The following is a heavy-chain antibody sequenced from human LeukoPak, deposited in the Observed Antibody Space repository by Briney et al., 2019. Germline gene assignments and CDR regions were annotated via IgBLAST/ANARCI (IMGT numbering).Heavy chain of an antibody. J-gene: IGHJ5*02. CDR2: TYYRSKWYN. V-gene: IGHV6-1*01. Sequence: SQTLSLTCAISGDSVSSNSAAWNWLRQSPSRGLEWLGRTYYRSKWYNDYAVSVKSLITINPDTSKNQFSLQLTSVTPEDTAVYYCARDLGGGVTPLNWFDPWGQGTLVTVSA. D-gene: IGHD3-16*01. CDR1: GDSVSSNSAA. CDR3: ARDLGGGVTPLNWFDP.